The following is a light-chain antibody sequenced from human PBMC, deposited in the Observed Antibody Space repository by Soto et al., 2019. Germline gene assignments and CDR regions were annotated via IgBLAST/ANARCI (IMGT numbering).Light chain of an antibody. CDR2: TLS. J-gene: IGKJ4*01. Sequence: DIVITPTPLSLPVTPGEPASISCRSSQSLLDSDDGNTYLDWYLQKPGQSPQLLIYTLSYRASGVPDRFSGSGSGTDFTLTISRLEPEDFAVYYCQQYGSSRTFGGGTKVDIK. CDR1: QSLLDSDDGNTY. V-gene: IGKV2-40*01. CDR3: QQYGSSRT.